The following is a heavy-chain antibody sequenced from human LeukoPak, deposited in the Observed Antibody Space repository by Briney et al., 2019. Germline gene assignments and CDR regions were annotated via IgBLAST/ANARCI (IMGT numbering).Heavy chain of an antibody. D-gene: IGHD5-18*01. CDR2: IKSKADGGST. CDR3: TTDRLQLFAY. Sequence: GGSLRLSCAASGFTFSNAWMNWVRQAPGKGLEWVGRIKSKADGGSTDYAAPVKGRFTISRNDSKNTLYLQMNSLKTEDTAVYCCTTDRLQLFAYWGQGTLVTVSS. CDR1: GFTFSNAW. J-gene: IGHJ4*02. V-gene: IGHV3-15*07.